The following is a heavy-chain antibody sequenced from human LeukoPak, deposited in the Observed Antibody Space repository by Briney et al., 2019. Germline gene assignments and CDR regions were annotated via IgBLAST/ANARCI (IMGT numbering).Heavy chain of an antibody. J-gene: IGHJ4*02. CDR2: ISSSSSYT. V-gene: IGHV3-21*01. D-gene: IGHD6-13*01. CDR3: ARFEYSSSWTYFDY. Sequence: GGSLRLSCAASGFTFSSYSMNWVRQAPGKGLEWVSSISSSSSYTYYADSVKGRFTISRDNAKNSLYLQMNSLRAEDTAVYYCARFEYSSSWTYFDYWGQGTLVTVSS. CDR1: GFTFSSYS.